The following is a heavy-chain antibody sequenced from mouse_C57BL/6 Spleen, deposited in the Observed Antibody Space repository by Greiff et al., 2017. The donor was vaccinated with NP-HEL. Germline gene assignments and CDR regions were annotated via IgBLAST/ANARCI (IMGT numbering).Heavy chain of an antibody. D-gene: IGHD1-1*01. V-gene: IGHV1-61*01. Sequence: VKLQQPGAELVRPGSSVKLSCKASGYTFTSYWMDWVKQRPGQGLEWIGNIYPSDSETHYNQKFKDKATLTVDKSSSTAYMQLSSLTSEDSAVYYCARGPFYYGSRGAYFDVWGTGTTVTVSS. J-gene: IGHJ1*03. CDR2: IYPSDSET. CDR1: GYTFTSYW. CDR3: ARGPFYYGSRGAYFDV.